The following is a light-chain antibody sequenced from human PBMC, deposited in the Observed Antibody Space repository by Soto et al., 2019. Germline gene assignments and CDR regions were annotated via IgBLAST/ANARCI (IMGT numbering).Light chain of an antibody. CDR2: GAS. V-gene: IGKV3D-15*01. CDR1: QSVGDN. CDR3: QQYNNWPPLT. J-gene: IGKJ4*01. Sequence: EIVMTQSPATLSVSPGERATLSCRASQSVGDNLAWYPQTPGQAPRRPIYGASTRATATPARFSGSGSGTEFTLTISSLQSEDFAIYYWQQYNNWPPLTFGGVTRVEIK.